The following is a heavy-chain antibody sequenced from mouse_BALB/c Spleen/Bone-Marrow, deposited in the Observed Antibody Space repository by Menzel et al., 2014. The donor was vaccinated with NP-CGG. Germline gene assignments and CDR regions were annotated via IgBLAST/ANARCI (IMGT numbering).Heavy chain of an antibody. Sequence: EVMLVESGGGLVKSGGSLKLSCAASGFSFNSYGMSWVRQTPEKRLEGVATISCGGSYTFYPDSVKGRFTISRDNAKNNLYLRLSSLRSEDTALYYCARHAYYDQTEVSFVYWGQGTLVTVSA. V-gene: IGHV5-9-2*01. J-gene: IGHJ3*01. CDR3: ARHAYYDQTEVSFVY. CDR2: ISCGGSYT. CDR1: GFSFNSYG. D-gene: IGHD2-4*01.